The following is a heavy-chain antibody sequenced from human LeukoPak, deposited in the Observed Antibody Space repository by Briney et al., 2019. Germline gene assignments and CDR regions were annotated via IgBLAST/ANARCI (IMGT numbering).Heavy chain of an antibody. CDR2: INDSGRT. CDR1: GGSFSNYC. J-gene: IGHJ6*03. CDR3: ARRWNYGRNYYIDV. Sequence: SETLSLICAVYGGSFSNYCWSWIRQPPGKGLEWIGEINDSGRTNYNPSLMSRVTVSVDTSKKQFSLRLTSVTATDTAVYYCARRWNYGRNYYIDVWGKGATVSVSS. D-gene: IGHD1-7*01. V-gene: IGHV4-34*01.